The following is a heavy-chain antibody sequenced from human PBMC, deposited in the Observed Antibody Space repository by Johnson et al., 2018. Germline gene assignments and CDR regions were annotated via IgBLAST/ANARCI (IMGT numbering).Heavy chain of an antibody. CDR2: ISGRGGNT. Sequence: VQLVQSGGDLVQPGGSLRLSCAASGFTFSNYAMTWVRQAPGKGLEWVSGISGRGGNTDYADSVKGRFTISRENAKNALYLQMNSLSAEDTAVYYCAKEPTGGDTFDIWGQGTMVTVSS. J-gene: IGHJ3*02. CDR3: AKEPTGGDTFDI. CDR1: GFTFSNYA. V-gene: IGHV3-23*04. D-gene: IGHD4-17*01.